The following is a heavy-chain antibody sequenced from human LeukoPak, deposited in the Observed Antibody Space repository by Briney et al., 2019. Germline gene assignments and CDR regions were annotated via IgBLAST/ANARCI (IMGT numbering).Heavy chain of an antibody. CDR3: ARDYYDGSGYYYRDYYYMDV. CDR1: GGSISSSSYY. D-gene: IGHD3-22*01. V-gene: IGHV4-39*07. CDR2: IYYSGST. Sequence: SETLSLTCTVSGGSISSSSYYWGWIRQPPGTGLEWIGSIYYSGSTYYNPSLKSRVTISVDTSKNQFSLKLSSVTAADTAVYYCARDYYDGSGYYYRDYYYMDVWGKGTTVTISS. J-gene: IGHJ6*03.